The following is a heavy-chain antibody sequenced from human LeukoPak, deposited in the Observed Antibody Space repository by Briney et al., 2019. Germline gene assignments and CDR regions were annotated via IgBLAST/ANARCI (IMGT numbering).Heavy chain of an antibody. D-gene: IGHD4/OR15-4a*01. Sequence: GGSLRLSCAASGFTFCDHYMSWIRQAPGKGLEWVSYIGDSGTPIYYADSVKGRFTVSRDNAKNSLFLQMDSLRAEDTAVYYCARDRRPSVYGGLDNWGQGTLVTVSS. J-gene: IGHJ4*02. V-gene: IGHV3-11*04. CDR3: ARDRRPSVYGGLDN. CDR2: IGDSGTPI. CDR1: GFTFCDHY.